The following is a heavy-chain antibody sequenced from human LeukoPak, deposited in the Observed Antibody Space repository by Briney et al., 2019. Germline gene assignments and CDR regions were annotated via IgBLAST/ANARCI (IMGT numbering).Heavy chain of an antibody. CDR1: GFSPTTTGMC. J-gene: IGHJ4*02. Sequence: SGPALVKPKQTLTLTCAFSGFSPTTTGMCVSWIRQPPGKALEWHARLDWDGDKYYSTSLKTNLTISKDTSKNQVVLIMTNVDPVDTATYYCARTTYYSESGGYTPGYFDFWGQGTRVTVSS. V-gene: IGHV2-70*11. CDR3: ARTTYYSESGGYTPGYFDF. CDR2: LDWDGDK. D-gene: IGHD3-22*01.